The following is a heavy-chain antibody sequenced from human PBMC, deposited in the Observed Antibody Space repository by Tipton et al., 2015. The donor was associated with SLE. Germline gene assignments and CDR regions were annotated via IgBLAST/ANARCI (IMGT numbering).Heavy chain of an antibody. CDR3: TREEIQLWFFDY. CDR1: GFTFGDYA. J-gene: IGHJ4*02. CDR2: IRSKAYGGTT. V-gene: IGHV3-49*03. D-gene: IGHD5-18*01. Sequence: SLRLSCTASGFTFGDYAMSWFRQAPGKGLEWVGFIRSKAYGGTTEYAASVKGRFTISRDDSKSIAYLQMNSLKPEDTAVYYCTREEIQLWFFDYWGQGTLVTVSS.